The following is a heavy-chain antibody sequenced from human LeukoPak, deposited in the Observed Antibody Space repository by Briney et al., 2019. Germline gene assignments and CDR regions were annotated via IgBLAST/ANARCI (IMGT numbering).Heavy chain of an antibody. CDR1: GFTFSSYS. CDR2: ISSSSSYI. D-gene: IGHD6-19*01. V-gene: IGHV3-21*01. CDR3: ARGPHSSDPNI. Sequence: GGSLRLSCAASGFTFSSYSMNWVRQAPGKGLEWVSSISSSSSYIYYADSVKGRFTISRDNSKNSPYLQMNSLRAEDTAVYYCARGPHSSDPNIWGQGTMVTVSS. J-gene: IGHJ3*02.